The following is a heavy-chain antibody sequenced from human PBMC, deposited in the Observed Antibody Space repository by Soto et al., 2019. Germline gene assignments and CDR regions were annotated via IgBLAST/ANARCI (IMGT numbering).Heavy chain of an antibody. CDR3: AKERGPEVSATIVGDV. V-gene: IGHV3-48*03. Sequence: GGSLRLSCVGSGFTFSNSEINWVRQAPGKGLEWISYIRHSAHIYYADAVKGRFTIYRDNAKNSVYLQMSSLRVEDTAVYYCAKERGPEVSATIVGDVWGQGILVTVSS. D-gene: IGHD2-21*01. J-gene: IGHJ3*01. CDR2: IRHSAHI. CDR1: GFTFSNSE.